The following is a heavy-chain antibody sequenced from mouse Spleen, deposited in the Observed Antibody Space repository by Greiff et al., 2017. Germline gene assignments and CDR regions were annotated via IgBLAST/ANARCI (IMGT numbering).Heavy chain of an antibody. CDR2: ISSGGGST. Sequence: EVKVVESGGGLVKLGGSLKLSCAASGFTFSSYYMSWVRQTPEKRLEWVATISSGGGSTYYPDSVKGRFTISRDNAKNTLYLQMSSLNSEDTAVYYCARDRGDRRGYFDYWGQGTTLTVSS. V-gene: IGHV5-6-4*01. CDR1: GFTFSSYY. D-gene: IGHD3-3*01. J-gene: IGHJ2*01. CDR3: ARDRGDRRGYFDY.